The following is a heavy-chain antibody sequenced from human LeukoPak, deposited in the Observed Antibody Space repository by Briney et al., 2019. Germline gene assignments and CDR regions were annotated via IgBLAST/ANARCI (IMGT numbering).Heavy chain of an antibody. CDR2: IYDSGST. CDR3: ARDRYSSGWSDAFDI. CDR1: GGSIRSSYYY. V-gene: IGHV4-39*06. Sequence: PSETLSLTCTVSGGSIRSSYYYWGWIRQPPGKGLEWIGSIYDSGSTYYNPSLKSRVTISVDKSKNQFPLKLSSVTAADTAVYYCARDRYSSGWSDAFDIWGQGTMVTVSS. J-gene: IGHJ3*02. D-gene: IGHD6-19*01.